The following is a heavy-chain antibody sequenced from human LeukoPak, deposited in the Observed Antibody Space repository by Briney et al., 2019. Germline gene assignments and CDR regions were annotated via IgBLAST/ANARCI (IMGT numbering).Heavy chain of an antibody. V-gene: IGHV3-74*01. CDR2: IQYDGSTT. D-gene: IGHD2-15*01. Sequence: GGSLRLSCAASLSSFSSYWMHWVRQAPGKGLVWVARIQYDGSTTNYADSVKGRFTISRVNAKKTLYVQMNSLRAEDTAVYYCARALVAGVTLNALDIWGRGTMVTVSS. CDR3: ARALVAGVTLNALDI. CDR1: LSSFSSYW. J-gene: IGHJ3*02.